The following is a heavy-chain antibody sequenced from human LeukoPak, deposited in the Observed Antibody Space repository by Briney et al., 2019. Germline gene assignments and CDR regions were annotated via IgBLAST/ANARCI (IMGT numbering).Heavy chain of an antibody. CDR1: GGSISSYY. V-gene: IGHV4-59*01. CDR2: MFYSGST. D-gene: IGHD6-19*01. CDR3: ARDTSGWGGYFNY. J-gene: IGHJ4*02. Sequence: SETLSITCTVSGGSISSYYWSWIRQPPGKGLEWIGYMFYSGSTHYNPSLKSRVSISVDTSKNQFSLRLSSVTSADTAVYYCARDTSGWGGYFNYWGQGTLVTVSS.